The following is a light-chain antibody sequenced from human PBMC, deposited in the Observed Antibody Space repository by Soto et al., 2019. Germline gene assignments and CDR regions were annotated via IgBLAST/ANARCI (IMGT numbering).Light chain of an antibody. CDR3: CSYAGVSTFV. CDR1: SSDVGSYDL. Sequence: QSALTQPAPVSGSPGQSITISCTGTSSDVGSYDLVSWYQQHPGKAPRLIIYEVTKRPSGVSNRFSGSKSGSTASLTFSGLQAEDEADYFCCSYAGVSTFVFGTGTKVTVL. CDR2: EVT. V-gene: IGLV2-23*02. J-gene: IGLJ1*01.